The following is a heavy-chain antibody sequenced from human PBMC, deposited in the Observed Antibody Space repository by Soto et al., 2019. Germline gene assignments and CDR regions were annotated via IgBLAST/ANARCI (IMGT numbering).Heavy chain of an antibody. CDR1: GLTFSSYG. CDR3: AKDMPHIGAGDVGDAFDI. D-gene: IGHD2-8*02. V-gene: IGHV3-30*18. Sequence: GGSLRLSCAASGLTFSSYGMHWVRQVPDKGLEWVAVISYDGSNKYNADSAKGRFTISRDNSTNTLYLQMNILGAEEKAVYYCAKDMPHIGAGDVGDAFDIWGQGTRVTVSS. CDR2: ISYDGSNK. J-gene: IGHJ3*02.